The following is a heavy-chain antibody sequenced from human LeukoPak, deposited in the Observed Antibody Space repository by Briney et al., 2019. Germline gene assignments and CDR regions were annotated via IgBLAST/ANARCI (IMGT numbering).Heavy chain of an antibody. V-gene: IGHV3-74*01. CDR2: INSDGSST. CDR3: STGSGHAFDI. D-gene: IGHD3-10*01. J-gene: IGHJ3*02. CDR1: GFTFSSYW. Sequence: GGSLRLSCAASGFTFSSYWMHWGRQVPGKGLVWVSRINSDGSSTSYADSVKGRFTISRDNAKNTLYVQMNSLRAEDTAGYYCSTGSGHAFDIWGRGTMVTVSS.